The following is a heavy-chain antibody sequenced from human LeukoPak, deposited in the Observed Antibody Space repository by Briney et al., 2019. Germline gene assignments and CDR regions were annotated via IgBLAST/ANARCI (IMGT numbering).Heavy chain of an antibody. D-gene: IGHD5-18*01. CDR2: ILPSNSDT. J-gene: IGHJ4*02. CDR1: GYSFTNYW. CDR3: VRGDGGYNYAY. V-gene: IGHV5-51*01. Sequence: GESLKISCKGSGYSFTNYWIGWVRQMPGKGLEWVGIILPSNSDTRYGPPFQGQVTISADKSITTAYLQWTSLKASDTALYYCVRGDGGYNYAYWGQGTLVTVSS.